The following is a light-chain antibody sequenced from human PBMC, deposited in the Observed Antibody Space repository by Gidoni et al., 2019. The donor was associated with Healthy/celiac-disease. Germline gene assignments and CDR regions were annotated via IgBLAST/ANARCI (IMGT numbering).Light chain of an antibody. CDR1: QSVSSY. CDR3: QQRSNWPRT. V-gene: IGKV3-11*01. Sequence: EIVRPQSPFTRSLAPGERATHSCRYSQSVSSYLAWYQQKPGQPPRLLIYDASNRATGIPARFSGSGSGTDFTLTISSLEAEDLAVYYCQQRSNWPRTFGQGTRLEIK. CDR2: DAS. J-gene: IGKJ5*01.